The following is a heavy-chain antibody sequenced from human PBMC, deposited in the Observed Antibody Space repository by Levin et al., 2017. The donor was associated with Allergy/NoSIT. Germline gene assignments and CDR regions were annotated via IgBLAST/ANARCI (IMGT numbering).Heavy chain of an antibody. V-gene: IGHV3-15*01. D-gene: IGHD6-13*01. Sequence: GGSLRLSCAASGFTFSVVWMSWVRQAPGKGLEWVGRIRSRTSGETTDYAAPVKGRFTISREDSKSTVYLQLNSLKSEETAVYFCTTIKNVASASDYWGQGTVVTVSS. CDR3: TTIKNVASASDY. CDR2: IRSRTSGETT. CDR1: GFTFSVVW. J-gene: IGHJ4*02.